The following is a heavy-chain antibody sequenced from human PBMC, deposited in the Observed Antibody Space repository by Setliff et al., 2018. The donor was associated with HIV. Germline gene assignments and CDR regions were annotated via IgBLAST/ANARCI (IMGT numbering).Heavy chain of an antibody. CDR1: GYTFTSYG. J-gene: IGHJ3*02. CDR2: ISSYYGNT. CDR3: ARGLYSSSSRGAFDI. D-gene: IGHD6-6*01. Sequence: AASVMVSCKASGYTFTSYGITWVRQAPGQGLEWMGWISSYYGNTDYAQKLQGRVTMTTHTSTTTAYMELRSLRSDDTAVYYCARGLYSSSSRGAFDIWGQGTMVTVSS. V-gene: IGHV1-18*01.